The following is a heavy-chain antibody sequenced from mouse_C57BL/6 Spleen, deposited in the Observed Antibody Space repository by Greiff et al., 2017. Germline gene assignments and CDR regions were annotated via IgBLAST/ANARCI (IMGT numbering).Heavy chain of an antibody. CDR1: GFTFSSYA. V-gene: IGHV5-4*01. D-gene: IGHD1-1*01. J-gene: IGHJ4*01. CDR2: ISDGGSYT. CDR3: ARDYYGSSNYAMDY. Sequence: EVQGVESGGGLVKPGGSLKLSCAASGFTFSSYAMSWVRQTPEKRLEWVATISDGGSYTYYPDNVKGRFTISRANAKNNLYLQMSHLKSEDTAMYYCARDYYGSSNYAMDYWGQGTSVTVSS.